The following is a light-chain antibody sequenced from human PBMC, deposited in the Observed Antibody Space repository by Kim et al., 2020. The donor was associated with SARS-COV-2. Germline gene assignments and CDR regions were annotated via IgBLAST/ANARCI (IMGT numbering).Light chain of an antibody. CDR1: KLGDKY. V-gene: IGLV3-1*01. CDR3: QAWDSSTGGV. CDR2: QDS. Sequence: VPPGQTATITCSGDKLGDKYACWYQQKPGQSPVLFIYQDSKRPSGIPERFSGSNSGNTATLTISGTQAMDEADYYCQAWDSSTGGVFGGGTQLTVL. J-gene: IGLJ3*02.